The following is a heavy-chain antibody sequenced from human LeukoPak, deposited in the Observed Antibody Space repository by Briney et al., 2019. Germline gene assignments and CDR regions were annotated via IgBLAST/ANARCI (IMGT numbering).Heavy chain of an antibody. CDR1: GFTFSSYE. V-gene: IGHV3-48*03. CDR2: ISHSVSTI. J-gene: IGHJ6*03. Sequence: QPGGSLRLSCAASGFTFSSYEMNWVRQAPGKGLEWVSYISHSVSTIYYADSVKGRFTISRDNAKNSLYLQMNSLRAEDTAVYYCARVMEYYYYYMDVWGKGTTVTVSS. CDR3: ARVMEYYYYYMDV. D-gene: IGHD3-10*01.